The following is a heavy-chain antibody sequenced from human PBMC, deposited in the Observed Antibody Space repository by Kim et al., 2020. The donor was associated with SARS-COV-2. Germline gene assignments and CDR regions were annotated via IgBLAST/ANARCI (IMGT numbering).Heavy chain of an antibody. J-gene: IGHJ5*01. V-gene: IGHV3-48*02. CDR2: ISGSGSSI. D-gene: IGHD6-19*01. CDR1: PFSFKTYN. Sequence: GGSLRLSCVASPFSFKTYNMNWVRQAPGKGLEWVSYISGSGSSIYYADSVKGRFTISRDSAKNSLYLQMNSLRDEDTAVYYCAMRHTSGWPGFDSWGQGTLVTVSS. CDR3: AMRHTSGWPGFDS.